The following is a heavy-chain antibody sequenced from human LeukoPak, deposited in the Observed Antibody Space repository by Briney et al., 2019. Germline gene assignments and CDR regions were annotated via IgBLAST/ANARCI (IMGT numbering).Heavy chain of an antibody. D-gene: IGHD1-26*01. V-gene: IGHV3-7*01. CDR3: ARGRSHAY. J-gene: IGHJ4*02. CDR2: IKEDGGET. CDR1: GFTFNNYW. Sequence: GGSLRLSCAASGFTFNNYWMGWVRQAPGKGLEWVANIKEDGGETHYLDSAKGRFTISRDNAKNSLYLQMNSLRAEDTAIYYCARGRSHAYWGQGVLVTVSS.